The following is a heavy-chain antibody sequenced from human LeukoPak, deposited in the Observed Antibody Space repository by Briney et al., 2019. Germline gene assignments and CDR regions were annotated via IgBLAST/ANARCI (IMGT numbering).Heavy chain of an antibody. D-gene: IGHD3-22*01. CDR2: IDWDDDK. V-gene: IGHV2-70*11. Sequence: ESGPTLVNPTQTLTLTCTFSVFSLSTSGMCVSWIRQPPGKALEWLARIDWDDDKYYSTSLKTRLTISRDPSKNQLGLTMTNMDPVDTATYYCARILHYDGSGYYSFDYWGQGTLATVSS. J-gene: IGHJ4*02. CDR1: VFSLSTSGMC. CDR3: ARILHYDGSGYYSFDY.